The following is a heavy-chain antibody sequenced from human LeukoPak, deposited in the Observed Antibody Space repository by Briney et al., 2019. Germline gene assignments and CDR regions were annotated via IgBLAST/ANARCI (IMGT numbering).Heavy chain of an antibody. Sequence: GGSLRLSCAASGFSFSSYWMHWVRHAPGKGLVWVSRINGDGSRTYYADSVKGRFTISRDNAKNTLHVQMNGLRAEDTAVYYCAREASQDYFDYWGQGTLVTVSS. V-gene: IGHV3-74*01. CDR2: INGDGSRT. CDR3: AREASQDYFDY. CDR1: GFSFSSYW. J-gene: IGHJ4*02.